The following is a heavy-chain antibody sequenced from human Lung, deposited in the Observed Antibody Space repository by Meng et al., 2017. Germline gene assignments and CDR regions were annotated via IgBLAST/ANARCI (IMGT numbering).Heavy chain of an antibody. Sequence: EVQLVESGGGLVKPGGSLRLSCAASGFTFSTFTMNWVRQAPGKGLEWVSSISSSSNYIYYADSLKGRLTISRDNPKNSLYLQMSSLRAEDTAVYYCARADCTSASCYGSYFDYWGQGTLVTVSS. CDR3: ARADCTSASCYGSYFDY. V-gene: IGHV3-21*01. CDR2: ISSSSNYI. J-gene: IGHJ4*02. CDR1: GFTFSTFT. D-gene: IGHD2-2*01.